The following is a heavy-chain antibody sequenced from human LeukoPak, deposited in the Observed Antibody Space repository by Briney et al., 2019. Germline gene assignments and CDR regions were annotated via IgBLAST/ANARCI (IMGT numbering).Heavy chain of an antibody. CDR3: AMGYDTYSDY. CDR1: GGTHYGYA. CDR2: IIPIFGTA. J-gene: IGHJ4*02. V-gene: IGHV1-69*13. D-gene: IGHD3-22*01. Sequence: ASVKVSCKASGGTHYGYAISWVRQAPGQGLEWMGGIIPIFGTANYAQKFQGRVTITADESTSTAYMELSSLRSEDTAVYYCAMGYDTYSDYWGQGTLVTVSS.